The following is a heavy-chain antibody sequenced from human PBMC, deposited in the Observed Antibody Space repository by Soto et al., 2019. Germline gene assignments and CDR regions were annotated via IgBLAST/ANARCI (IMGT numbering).Heavy chain of an antibody. CDR1: GDSVSSRYY. CDR3: ARTDNFYYYPY. CDR2: IYHSGTT. Sequence: PSERLSLTWAVSGDSVSSRYYWAWIRQPPGKGLEWIGSIYHSGTTYYNPSLKSRVTISVDTSKNQFSLKLSSVTAADSAVYYCARTDNFYYYPYFGHGTLVTVSS. J-gene: IGHJ4*01. D-gene: IGHD3-10*01. V-gene: IGHV4-38-2*01.